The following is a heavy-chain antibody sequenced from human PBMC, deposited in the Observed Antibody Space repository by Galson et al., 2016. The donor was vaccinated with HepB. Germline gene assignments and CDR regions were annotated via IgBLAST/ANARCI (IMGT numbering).Heavy chain of an antibody. V-gene: IGHV3-72*01. CDR2: IRNRANGYTT. D-gene: IGHD1-26*01. CDR3: ARGIIGSHGFDC. CDR1: GFTFSNFW. J-gene: IGHJ4*02. Sequence: SLRLSCAASGFTFSNFWMHWVRQAPGKGLEWVGRIRNRANGYTTEYAASVKGRFTISRDDSKNSLYLQMSSLTAEDTAVYYCARGIIGSHGFDCWGQGTLATVSS.